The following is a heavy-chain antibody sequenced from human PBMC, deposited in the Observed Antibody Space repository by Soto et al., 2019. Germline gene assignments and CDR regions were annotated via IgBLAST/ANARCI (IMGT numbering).Heavy chain of an antibody. J-gene: IGHJ5*02. CDR3: ARAGRRDGNSSPGRFDT. D-gene: IGHD1-1*01. V-gene: IGHV4-30-4*01. CDR2: IYYSGTT. CDR1: AGSINSGDYY. Sequence: NPSETLSLTCSVSAGSINSGDYYWSWIRQPPGKGLEWIGYIYYSGTTYSNPSLKSRVVISVDTSRNQFYLKLNSVTAADTAVYYCARAGRRDGNSSPGRFDTWGQGTLVTVSS.